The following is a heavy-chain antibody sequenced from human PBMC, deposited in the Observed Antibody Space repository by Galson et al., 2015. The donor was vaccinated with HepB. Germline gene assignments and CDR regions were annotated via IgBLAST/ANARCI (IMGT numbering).Heavy chain of an antibody. J-gene: IGHJ4*02. D-gene: IGHD6-13*01. V-gene: IGHV1-8*01. Sequence: SVKVSCKASGYTFTSYDINWVRQATGQGLEWMGWMNPNSGNTGYAQKFQGRVTMTRDTSISTAYMELSSLRSEDTAVYYCARGSRSIAAASYYWGQGTLVTVSS. CDR2: MNPNSGNT. CDR3: ARGSRSIAAASYY. CDR1: GYTFTSYD.